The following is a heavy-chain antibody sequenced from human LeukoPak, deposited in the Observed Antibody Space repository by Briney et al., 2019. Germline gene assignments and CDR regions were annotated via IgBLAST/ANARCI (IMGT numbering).Heavy chain of an antibody. V-gene: IGHV3-30*03. J-gene: IGHJ4*02. D-gene: IGHD3-3*01. Sequence: PGGSLRLSCAASGFTFSSYGMHWVRQAPGKGLEWVAVISYDGSNKYYADSVKGRFTISRDNSKNTLYLQMNSLRAEDTAVYYCAAPNFWSGYYALGYWGQGTLVTVSS. CDR3: AAPNFWSGYYALGY. CDR2: ISYDGSNK. CDR1: GFTFSSYG.